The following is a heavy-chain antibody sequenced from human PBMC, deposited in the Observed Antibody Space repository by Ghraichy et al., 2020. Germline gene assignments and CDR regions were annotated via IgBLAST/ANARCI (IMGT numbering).Heavy chain of an antibody. CDR3: ARGLRQSSTIFGVVNGHAFDI. CDR2: INHSGST. D-gene: IGHD3-3*01. V-gene: IGHV4-34*01. CDR1: GGSFSGYY. Sequence: SETLSLTCAVYGGSFSGYYWSWIRQPPGKGLEWIGEINHSGSTNYNPSLKSRVTISVDTSKNQFSLKLSSVTAADTAVYYCARGLRQSSTIFGVVNGHAFDIWGQGTMVTVSS. J-gene: IGHJ3*02.